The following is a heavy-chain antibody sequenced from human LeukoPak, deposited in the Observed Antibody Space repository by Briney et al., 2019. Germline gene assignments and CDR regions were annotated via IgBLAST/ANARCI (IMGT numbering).Heavy chain of an antibody. V-gene: IGHV4-38-2*02. CDR2: MYHSGDT. Sequence: SETLSLTCTVSGYSVSGGYYWGWIRQPPGKGLEWIGSMYHSGDTYYNPSLKSRVTISVGTSKNQLSLKLSSVTAADTAVYYCARSKAHLSTSWYGTWFDPWGQGTLVTVSS. CDR3: ARSKAHLSTSWYGTWFDP. J-gene: IGHJ5*02. D-gene: IGHD2-2*01. CDR1: GYSVSGGYY.